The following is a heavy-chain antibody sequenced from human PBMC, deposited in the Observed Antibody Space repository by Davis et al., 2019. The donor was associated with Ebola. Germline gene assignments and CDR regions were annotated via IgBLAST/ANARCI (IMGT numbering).Heavy chain of an antibody. CDR3: AHLGPQRYCSGGGCHGYLDY. V-gene: IGHV1-69*02. CDR1: GGTFSSYT. Sequence: SVKVSCKASGGTFSSYTISWVRQAPGQGLEWMGRIIPILGIANYAQKFQGRVTITADKSTSTAYMELSSLRSEDTAVYYCAHLGPQRYCSGGGCHGYLDYWGQGTLVTVSS. J-gene: IGHJ4*02. CDR2: IIPILGIA. D-gene: IGHD2-15*01.